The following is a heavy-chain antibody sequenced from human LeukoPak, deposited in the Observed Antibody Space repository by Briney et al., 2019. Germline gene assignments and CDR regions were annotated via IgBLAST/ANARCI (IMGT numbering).Heavy chain of an antibody. J-gene: IGHJ4*02. Sequence: ASVKVSCKASGYTFTSYYMHWVRQAPGQGLEWMGIINPSGGSTSYAQKFQGRVTMTRDTSTSTVYMELSSLRSEDTAVYYCARDPTRYDFWSGYFDHWGQGTLVTVSS. CDR1: GYTFTSYY. V-gene: IGHV1-46*01. CDR3: ARDPTRYDFWSGYFDH. CDR2: INPSGGST. D-gene: IGHD3-3*01.